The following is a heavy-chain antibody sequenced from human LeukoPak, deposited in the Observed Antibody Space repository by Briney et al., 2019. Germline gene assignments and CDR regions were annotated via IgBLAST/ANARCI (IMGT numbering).Heavy chain of an antibody. CDR3: ARDRHGDTGDWSFDL. V-gene: IGHV3-7*01. Sequence: HPGGSLRLSCAASGFTFSSYWMSWVRQAPGKGLEWVANINQDGSGKYYVDSVKGRFTISRDNGRSSLFLQMNSLRVEDTAVYYCARDRHGDTGDWSFDLWGRGTLVTVSS. CDR1: GFTFSSYW. CDR2: INQDGSGK. D-gene: IGHD4-17*01. J-gene: IGHJ2*01.